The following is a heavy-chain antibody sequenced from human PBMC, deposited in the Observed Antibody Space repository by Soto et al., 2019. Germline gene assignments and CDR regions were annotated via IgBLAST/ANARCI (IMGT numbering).Heavy chain of an antibody. CDR2: IWYDGSNK. Sequence: LRLSCAASGFTFSSYGMHWVRQATGKGLEWVAVIWYDGSNKYYADSVKGRFTISRDNSKNTLYLQMNSLRAEDTAVYYCARARSSGWYLVDYWGQGTLVTVSS. D-gene: IGHD6-19*01. CDR1: GFTFSSYG. V-gene: IGHV3-33*01. J-gene: IGHJ4*02. CDR3: ARARSSGWYLVDY.